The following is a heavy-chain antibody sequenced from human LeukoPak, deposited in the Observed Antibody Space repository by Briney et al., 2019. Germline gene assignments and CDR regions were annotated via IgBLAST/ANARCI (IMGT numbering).Heavy chain of an antibody. CDR1: GGSVSSGGYY. CDR2: INHSGST. V-gene: IGHV4-61*08. D-gene: IGHD6-13*01. Sequence: SQTLSLTCTVSGGSVSSGGYYWSWIRQPPGKGLEWIGEINHSGSTNYNPSLKSRVTISVDTSKNQFSLKLSSVTAADTAAYYCARGPRVRATADWYFDLWGRGTLVTVAS. CDR3: ARGPRVRATADWYFDL. J-gene: IGHJ2*01.